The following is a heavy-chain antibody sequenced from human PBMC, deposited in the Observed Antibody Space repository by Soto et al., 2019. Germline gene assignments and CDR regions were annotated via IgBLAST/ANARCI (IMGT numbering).Heavy chain of an antibody. CDR2: SYYRGST. D-gene: IGHD3-3*01. CDR3: ATADGFGVVTPFFEY. J-gene: IGHJ4*02. V-gene: IGHV4-39*01. CDR1: GGSISSRSHY. Sequence: QLQLQESGPGLVKPSETLSLTCTVSGGSISSRSHYWGWIRQSPGKHLEWIGSSYYRGSTHYNPSLKTRFTISVDTSKDQVSLKGYSVTAADTAVYYCATADGFGVVTPFFEYWGQGILVTVSS.